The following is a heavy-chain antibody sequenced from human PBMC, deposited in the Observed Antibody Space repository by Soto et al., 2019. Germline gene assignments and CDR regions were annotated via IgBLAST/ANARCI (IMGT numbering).Heavy chain of an antibody. D-gene: IGHD1-1*01. V-gene: IGHV4-59*01. J-gene: IGHJ6*02. CDR1: GGSISSYY. CDR2: IYYSGST. Sequence: NPSETLSLTCTVSGGSISSYYWSWIRQPPGKGLEWIGYIYYSGSTNYNPSLKSRVTISVDTSKNQFSLKLSSVTAADTAVYYCARFLDPGDYYYYYGMDVWGQGTTVTVSS. CDR3: ARFLDPGDYYYYYGMDV.